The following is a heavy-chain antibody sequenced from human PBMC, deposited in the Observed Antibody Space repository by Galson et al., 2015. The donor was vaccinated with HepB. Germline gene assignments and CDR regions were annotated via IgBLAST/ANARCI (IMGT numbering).Heavy chain of an antibody. D-gene: IGHD3-10*01. CDR3: ARDREIRGVINYYYGMDV. V-gene: IGHV3-21*01. J-gene: IGHJ6*02. CDR1: GFTFSSYS. Sequence: SLRLSCAASGFTFSSYSMNWVRQAPGKGLEWVSSIRSSSSYIYYADSVKGRFTISRDNAKKSLYLQMNSLRAEDTAVYYCARDREIRGVINYYYGMDVWGQGTTVTVSS. CDR2: IRSSSSYI.